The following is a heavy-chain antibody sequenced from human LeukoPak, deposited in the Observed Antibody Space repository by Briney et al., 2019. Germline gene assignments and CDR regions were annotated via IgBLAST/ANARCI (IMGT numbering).Heavy chain of an antibody. Sequence: ASVKVSCKASGYTFTSYDINWVRQATGQGLEWMGWMNPNSGNTGYAQKFQGRVTITRNTSISTAYMELSSLRSEDTAVYYCAREIGYCSSTSCYKDDAFDICGQGTMVTVSS. CDR2: MNPNSGNT. CDR1: GYTFTSYD. V-gene: IGHV1-8*03. CDR3: AREIGYCSSTSCYKDDAFDI. D-gene: IGHD2-2*02. J-gene: IGHJ3*02.